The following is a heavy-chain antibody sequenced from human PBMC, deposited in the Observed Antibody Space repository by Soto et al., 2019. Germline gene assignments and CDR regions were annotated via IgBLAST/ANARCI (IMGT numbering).Heavy chain of an antibody. V-gene: IGHV3-23*01. CDR2: VTADGGT. D-gene: IGHD2-2*01. CDR1: GFTVSSHA. CDR3: APHVSRSSSSCKYDAFAI. J-gene: IGHJ3*02. Sequence: EVQVLESGGGLVQPGGSLRLSCEGSGFTVSSHAMTWIRQAPGKGPEWVSTVTADGGTYYADSVKGRFAMSRDTSENTLYLQLNSLGAQDTPAYYCAPHVSRSSSSCKYDAFAIRGQGTIVTVSS.